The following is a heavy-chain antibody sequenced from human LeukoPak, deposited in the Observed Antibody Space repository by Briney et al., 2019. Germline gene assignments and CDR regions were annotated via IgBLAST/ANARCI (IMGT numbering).Heavy chain of an antibody. D-gene: IGHD3-16*02. CDR1: GYTFTGYY. J-gene: IGHJ4*02. CDR3: ANILSYDYVWGSYRPFDY. Sequence: ASVKVSCKASGYTFTGYYMHWVRQAPGQGLEWMGRINPNSGGTNYAQKFQGRVTMTRDTSISTAYMELSRLRSDDTAVCYCANILSYDYVWGSYRPFDYWGQGTLVTVSS. V-gene: IGHV1-2*06. CDR2: INPNSGGT.